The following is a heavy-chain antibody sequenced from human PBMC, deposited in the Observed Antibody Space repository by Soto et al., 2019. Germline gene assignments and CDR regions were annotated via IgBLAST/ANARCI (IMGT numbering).Heavy chain of an antibody. CDR1: GGSISSSSYY. D-gene: IGHD3-10*01. V-gene: IGHV4-61*05. CDR2: IYYSGST. J-gene: IGHJ6*02. CDR3: ARSLGTMVRGGIDYYYYYGMDV. Sequence: PSETLSLTCTVSGGSISSSSYYWGWIRQPPGKGLEWIGYIYYSGSTNYNPSLKSRITISVDTSKNQFSLKLSSVTAADTAVYYCARSLGTMVRGGIDYYYYYGMDVWGQGTTVTVSS.